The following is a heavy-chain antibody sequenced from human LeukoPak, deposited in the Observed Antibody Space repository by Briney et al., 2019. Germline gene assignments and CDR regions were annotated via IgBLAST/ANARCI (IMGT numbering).Heavy chain of an antibody. CDR1: GFTFSSYS. J-gene: IGHJ4*02. D-gene: IGHD2-21*01. CDR2: ITSGSTTI. CDR3: ARLAGLAFDY. Sequence: GGSLRLSCADSGFTFSSYSMNWVRQAPGKGLEWVSYITSGSTTIYYADSVKGRFTISRDNAKNSLYLQMNSLKDEDTAVYYCARLAGLAFDYWGQGTLVTVSS. V-gene: IGHV3-48*02.